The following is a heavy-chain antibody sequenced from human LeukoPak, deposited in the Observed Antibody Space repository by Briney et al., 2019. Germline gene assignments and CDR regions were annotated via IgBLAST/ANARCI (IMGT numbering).Heavy chain of an antibody. J-gene: IGHJ5*02. D-gene: IGHD1-20*01. Sequence: ASVTVSCKASGYTFTSYYMHWVRQAPGQGLEWMGLINPSGGSTSYAQKFQGRVTMTRDTSTSTVYMELSSLRSEDTAVYYCARVGITGTTFGWFDPWGQGTLVTVSS. CDR3: ARVGITGTTFGWFDP. CDR2: INPSGGST. CDR1: GYTFTSYY. V-gene: IGHV1-46*01.